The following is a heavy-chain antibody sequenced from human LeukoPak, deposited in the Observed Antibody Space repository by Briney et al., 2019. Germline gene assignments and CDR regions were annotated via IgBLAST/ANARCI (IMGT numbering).Heavy chain of an antibody. Sequence: GGSLRLSCAASGFTFSSYWMHWVRQAPGKGLVWVSHIKTDGSSTNYAESVKGRFTISRDNAKSSLFLQMNSLRPDDTAFYYCTRDASGFGECPDHWGQGTLVTVSS. J-gene: IGHJ4*02. CDR3: TRDASGFGECPDH. CDR1: GFTFSSYW. V-gene: IGHV3-74*01. CDR2: IKTDGSST. D-gene: IGHD3-10*01.